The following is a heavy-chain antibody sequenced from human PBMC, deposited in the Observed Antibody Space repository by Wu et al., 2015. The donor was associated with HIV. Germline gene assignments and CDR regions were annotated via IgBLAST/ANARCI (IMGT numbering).Heavy chain of an antibody. CDR1: GYTFNIFN. CDR2: MNPKSGSA. D-gene: IGHD3-10*01. J-gene: IGHJ1*01. V-gene: IGHV1-8*02. Sequence: QVQLLQSGAEVRKPGASVKVSCKVSGYTFNIFNINWVRQISGLGLEWMGWMNPKSGSAAYSQKFQGRVSMTRDTSISTAYLELNSLASEDTAVYYCVRVGVLMTSDGNNRNYFTSYWGQGTLITVSS. CDR3: VRVGVLMTSDGNNRNYFTSY.